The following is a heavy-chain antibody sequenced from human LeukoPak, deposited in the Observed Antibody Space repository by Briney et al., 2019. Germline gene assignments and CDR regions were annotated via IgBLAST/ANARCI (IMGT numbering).Heavy chain of an antibody. CDR3: VRDLAATRLNDY. V-gene: IGHV3-21*01. D-gene: IGHD2-15*01. J-gene: IGHJ4*02. CDR2: ISSSSSYI. CDR1: GFTFSSYS. Sequence: GGSLRLSCAASGFTFSSYSMNWVRQAPGKGLEWVSSISSSSSYIYYADSVKGRFTISRDNAKNSLYLQMNSLRAEDTAVYYCVRDLAATRLNDYWGQGTLVTVSS.